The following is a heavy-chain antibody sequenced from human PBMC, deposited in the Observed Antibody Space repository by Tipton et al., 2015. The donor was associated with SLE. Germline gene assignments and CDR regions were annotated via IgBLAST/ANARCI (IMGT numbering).Heavy chain of an antibody. CDR3: ATTVASYVDY. J-gene: IGHJ4*02. CDR2: IYHSGST. V-gene: IGHV4-38-2*01. D-gene: IGHD4-23*01. CDR1: GYSISIDYY. Sequence: TLSLTCAVSGYSISIDYYWGWIRQPPGKGLEWIGSIYHSGSTYYNPSLKSRVTILIDTSKNQFSLKLSSVTAADTAVYYCATTVASYVDYWGQGILVTVSS.